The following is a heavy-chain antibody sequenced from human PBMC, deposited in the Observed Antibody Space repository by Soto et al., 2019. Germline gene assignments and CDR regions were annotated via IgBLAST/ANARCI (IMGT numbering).Heavy chain of an antibody. CDR2: IGSNSHYI. J-gene: IGHJ3*02. D-gene: IGHD1-1*01. CDR1: GFTLSSHS. CDR3: ARDRTTGTTYAWDAFDT. V-gene: IGHV3-21*06. Sequence: EVQLVESGGGLVKPGGSLRVSCAASGFTLSSHSMNWVRQAPGKGLECVSFIGSNSHYIYYADSVKGRFTISRDNAKNSVYLQMNSLRAEDTAVYYCARDRTTGTTYAWDAFDTWGQGTMVTVSS.